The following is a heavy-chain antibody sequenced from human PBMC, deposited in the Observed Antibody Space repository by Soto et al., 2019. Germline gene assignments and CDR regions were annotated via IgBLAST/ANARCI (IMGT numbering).Heavy chain of an antibody. J-gene: IGHJ4*01. CDR1: GFTISGCS. V-gene: IGHV3-48*02. D-gene: IGHD5-18*01. CDR2: ITIRTGNI. Sequence: PGGSLRLSCEASGFTISGCSMNWVRQAPGKGLEWLEYITIRTGNIVYADSVRGRFTISADNAENSVFLQMNSLRDEDTAVYFCVRDRDLDRDMVHADLWGQGTLVTVSS. CDR3: VRDRDLDRDMVHADL.